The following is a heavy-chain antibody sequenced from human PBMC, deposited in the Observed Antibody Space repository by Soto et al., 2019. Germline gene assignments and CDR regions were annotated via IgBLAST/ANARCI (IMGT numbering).Heavy chain of an antibody. J-gene: IGHJ4*02. CDR1: GFTFSSYA. Sequence: EVQLLESGGGLVQPGGSLRLSCAASGFTFSSYAMSWVRQAPGKGLEWVSAISGSGGSTYYADSVKGRFTISRDDSKNTLYLQMNSLRAEDTAVYYCAKCKALVIAVAPVDYWGQGTLVTVSS. CDR3: AKCKALVIAVAPVDY. V-gene: IGHV3-23*01. CDR2: ISGSGGST. D-gene: IGHD6-19*01.